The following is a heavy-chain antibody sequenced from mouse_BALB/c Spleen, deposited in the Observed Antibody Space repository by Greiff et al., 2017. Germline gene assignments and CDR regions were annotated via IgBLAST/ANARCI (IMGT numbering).Heavy chain of an antibody. D-gene: IGHD2-2*01. CDR3: ARGYEGAY. V-gene: IGHV14-3*02. Sequence: EVHLVESGAELVKPGASVKLSCTASGFNIKDTYMHWVKQRPEQGLEWIGRIDPANGNTKYDPKFQGKATITADTSSNTAYLQLSSLTSEDTAVYYCARGYEGAYWGQGTLVTVSA. J-gene: IGHJ3*01. CDR1: GFNIKDTY. CDR2: IDPANGNT.